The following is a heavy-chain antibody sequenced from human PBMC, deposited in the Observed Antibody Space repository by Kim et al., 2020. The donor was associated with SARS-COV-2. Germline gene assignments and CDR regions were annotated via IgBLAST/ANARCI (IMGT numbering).Heavy chain of an antibody. Sequence: TNYANTGKGRYTIYRDNSKTTLYLQMNSLRAEDTAVSYCAVTGGGLGFDYWGQGTLVTVSS. CDR2: T. V-gene: IGHV3-23*01. D-gene: IGHD3-10*01. CDR3: AVTGGGLGFDY. J-gene: IGHJ4*02.